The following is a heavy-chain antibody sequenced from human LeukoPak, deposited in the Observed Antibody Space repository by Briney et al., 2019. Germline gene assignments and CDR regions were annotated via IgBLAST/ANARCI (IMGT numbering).Heavy chain of an antibody. CDR1: GFTFSDYW. CDR2: ISSSSSHM. D-gene: IGHD1-1*01. V-gene: IGHV3-21*01. CDR3: ARDDTSVHFFDY. J-gene: IGHJ4*02. Sequence: GGSLRLSCAASGFTFSDYWMHWVRQAPGKGLVWVSSISSSSSHMYYADSVKGRFTISRDNAKNSLYLQMNTLRAEDTAVYYCARDDTSVHFFDYWGQGTLVTVSS.